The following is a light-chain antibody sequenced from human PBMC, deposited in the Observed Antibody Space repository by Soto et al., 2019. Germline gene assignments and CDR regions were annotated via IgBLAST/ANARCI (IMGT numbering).Light chain of an antibody. V-gene: IGKV3-20*01. Sequence: EIVLTHSPGTLSLSPGEGATLSFSASQSIGNYLAWYQQKPGQAPRLLIYGASSRATGISDRFSGRGSGTDFTLVISRLEPEDFAVYYCQHYGASPPWTFGQGTKVDIK. CDR1: QSIGNY. CDR2: GAS. J-gene: IGKJ1*01. CDR3: QHYGASPPWT.